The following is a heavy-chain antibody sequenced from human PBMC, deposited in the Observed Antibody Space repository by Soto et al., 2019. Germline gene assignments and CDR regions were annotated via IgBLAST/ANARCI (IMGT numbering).Heavy chain of an antibody. J-gene: IGHJ4*02. Sequence: QVQLVESGGGVVQPGRSLRLSCAASGFTFSSYAMHWVRQAPGKGLEWVAVISYDGSNKYYADSVKGRFTISRDNSKNTLYLQMNSLRAEDTAVYYCVRGWLQLGDFDYWGQGTLVTVSS. CDR2: ISYDGSNK. D-gene: IGHD5-12*01. CDR1: GFTFSSYA. V-gene: IGHV3-30-3*01. CDR3: VRGWLQLGDFDY.